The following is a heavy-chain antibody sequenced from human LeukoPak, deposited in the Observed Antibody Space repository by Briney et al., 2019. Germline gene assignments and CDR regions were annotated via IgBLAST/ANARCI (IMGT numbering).Heavy chain of an antibody. CDR3: ARFSGYPQYYFDY. J-gene: IGHJ4*02. V-gene: IGHV4-59*01. D-gene: IGHD3-22*01. CDR2: IYYSGDT. Sequence: PSETLSLTCTVSGGSFSSYYWSWMRQPPGKGLEWIGYIYYSGDTNYNPSLKSRVIISVDTSKNQFSLKLSSVTAADTAVYYCARFSGYPQYYFDYWGQGTLVTVSS. CDR1: GGSFSSYY.